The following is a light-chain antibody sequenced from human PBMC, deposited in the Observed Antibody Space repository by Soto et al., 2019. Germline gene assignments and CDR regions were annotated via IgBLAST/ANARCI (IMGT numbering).Light chain of an antibody. CDR2: EVN. CDR3: CSFAGSGTGV. V-gene: IGLV2-23*02. J-gene: IGLJ1*01. CDR1: SSDIGTYNL. Sequence: LTQPASVSGSPGQSIAISCTGTSSDIGTYNLVSWYQQHPGKVPKLMISEVNKRPSGVSNRFSGSKSGNTASLTISGLQTEDEADYYCCSFAGSGTGVFGTGTKVTVL.